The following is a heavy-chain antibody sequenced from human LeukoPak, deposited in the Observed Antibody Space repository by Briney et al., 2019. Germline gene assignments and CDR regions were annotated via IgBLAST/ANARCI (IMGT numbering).Heavy chain of an antibody. CDR2: INYSANT. J-gene: IGHJ4*01. D-gene: IGHD1-1*01. Sequence: SETLSLTCTVSSGSFSSSSYFCSWLRQPPGLGLEWIATINYSANTSYNPSLKSRVTTSVDTSRNQFSLKLNSVTAADTAVYYCARLRGGVQLWGDWGQGALVTVS. V-gene: IGHV4-39*01. CDR1: SGSFSSSSYF. CDR3: ARLRGGVQLWGD.